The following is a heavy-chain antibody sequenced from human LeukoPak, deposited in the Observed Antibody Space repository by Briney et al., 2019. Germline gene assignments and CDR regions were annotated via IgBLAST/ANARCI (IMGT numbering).Heavy chain of an antibody. J-gene: IGHJ4*02. CDR2: ISGSGGST. V-gene: IGHV3-23*01. D-gene: IGHD5-18*01. CDR3: AKPLLQLTGDNDY. Sequence: HPGGSLRLSCAASGFTFSSYAMSWVRQAPGKGLEWVSAISGSGGSTYYADSVKGRFTVSRDNSKNTLYLQMNSLRAEDTAVYYCAKPLLQLTGDNDYWGQGTLVTVSS. CDR1: GFTFSSYA.